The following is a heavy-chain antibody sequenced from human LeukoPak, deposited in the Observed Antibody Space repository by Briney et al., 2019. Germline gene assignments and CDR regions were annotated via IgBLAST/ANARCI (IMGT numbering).Heavy chain of an antibody. CDR3: LTRSLVAVSGNSYMDV. D-gene: IGHD6-19*01. V-gene: IGHV3-48*01. CDR1: GFTFSSYS. J-gene: IGHJ6*03. CDR2: ISSSSSTI. Sequence: PGGSLRLSCAASGFTFSSYSMNWVRQAPGKGLEWVSYISSSSSTIYYADSVKGRFTISRDSSKNTLYLQMNSLRAEDTAVYYCLTRSLVAVSGNSYMDVWGKGTTVSVSS.